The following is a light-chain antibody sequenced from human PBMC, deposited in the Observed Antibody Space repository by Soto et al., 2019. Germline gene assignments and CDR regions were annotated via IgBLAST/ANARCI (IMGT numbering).Light chain of an antibody. Sequence: EILLTQSPAHLSFAPGGGATPSFKASHHVRTYIAWYQQKPGQAPRLLIYDASNRATGVPARFSGSGSGKDFTLTISSLEPGDSAVYYCQQRGDLIVTFGGGTKVEI. CDR2: DAS. V-gene: IGKV3-11*01. CDR3: QQRGDLIVT. CDR1: HHVRTY. J-gene: IGKJ4*01.